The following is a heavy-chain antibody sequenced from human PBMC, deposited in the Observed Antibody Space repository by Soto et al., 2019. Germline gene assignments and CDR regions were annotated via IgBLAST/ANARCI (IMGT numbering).Heavy chain of an antibody. CDR2: IYYSGST. Sequence: SETLSLTCTVSGGSISSGGYYWSLIRQHPGKGLEWIGYIYYSGSTYYNPSLKSRVTISVDTSKNQFSLKLSSVTAADTAVYYCARSVSDVEKRGLHLGELSLSLGAYYFDYWGQGTLVTVSS. CDR3: ARSVSDVEKRGLHLGELSLSLGAYYFDY. D-gene: IGHD3-16*02. CDR1: GGSISSGGYY. J-gene: IGHJ4*02. V-gene: IGHV4-31*03.